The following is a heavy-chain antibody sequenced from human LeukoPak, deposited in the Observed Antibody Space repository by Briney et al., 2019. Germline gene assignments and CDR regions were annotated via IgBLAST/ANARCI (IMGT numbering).Heavy chain of an antibody. CDR2: IIPIFGTA. CDR3: ATPPVVYYDILTGYFPLDY. V-gene: IGHV1-69*05. Sequence: SVKVSCKASGGTFSSYAISWVRQAPGQGLEWMGGIIPIFGTANYAQKFQGRVTITTDESTSTAYMELSSLRSEDTAVYYCATPPVVYYDILTGYFPLDYWGQGTPVTVSS. J-gene: IGHJ4*02. CDR1: GGTFSSYA. D-gene: IGHD3-9*01.